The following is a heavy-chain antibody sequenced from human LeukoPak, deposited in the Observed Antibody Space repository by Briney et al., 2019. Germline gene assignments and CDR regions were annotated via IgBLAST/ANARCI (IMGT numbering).Heavy chain of an antibody. CDR2: INPNSGGT. V-gene: IGHV1-2*06. J-gene: IGHJ4*02. D-gene: IGHD4-23*01. CDR1: GYTFTGYY. CDR3: ARDLYGGNSISGY. Sequence: ASVKVSCKASGYTFTGYYMHWVRQAPGQGLEWMGRINPNSGGTNYAQKFQGRVTMTRDTSTSTAYMELSRLRSDDTAVYYCARDLYGGNSISGYWGQGTLVTVSS.